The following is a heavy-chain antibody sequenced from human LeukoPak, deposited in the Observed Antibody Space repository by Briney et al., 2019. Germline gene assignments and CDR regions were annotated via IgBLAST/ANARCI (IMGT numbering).Heavy chain of an antibody. CDR1: GGSFSGYY. J-gene: IGHJ5*02. CDR3: ARGLHLNIVVVVAATPPPTSNWFDP. V-gene: IGHV4-34*01. D-gene: IGHD2-15*01. Sequence: PSETLSLTCAVYGGSFSGYYWSWIRQPPGKGLEWIGEINHSGSTNYNPSLKSRVTISVDTSKNQFSLKLSSVTAADTAVYYCARGLHLNIVVVVAATPPPTSNWFDPWGQGTLVTVSS. CDR2: INHSGST.